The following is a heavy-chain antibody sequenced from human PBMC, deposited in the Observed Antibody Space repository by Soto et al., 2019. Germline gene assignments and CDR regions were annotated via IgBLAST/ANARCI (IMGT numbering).Heavy chain of an antibody. D-gene: IGHD6-19*01. Sequence: SETLSLTCTVSGGSISSYYWSWIRQPPGKGLEWIGYIYYSGSTNYSPSLKSRVTISVDTSKNQFSLKLSSVTAADTAVYYCARVLPSGWYGKGNWFDPWGQGTLVTVSS. V-gene: IGHV4-59*01. CDR2: IYYSGST. J-gene: IGHJ5*02. CDR1: GGSISSYY. CDR3: ARVLPSGWYGKGNWFDP.